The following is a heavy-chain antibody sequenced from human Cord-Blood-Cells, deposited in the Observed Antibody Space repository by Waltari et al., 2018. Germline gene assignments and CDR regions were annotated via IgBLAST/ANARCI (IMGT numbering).Heavy chain of an antibody. CDR1: GYTFTSYD. D-gene: IGHD6-19*01. CDR3: ARRYSSGWYYYYYGMDV. Sequence: QVQLVQSGAEVKKPGASVKVSCKASGYTFTSYDINWVRQATGQGLEWMGWMNPNSGNTGYAQKFQGRVTMTRNTSISTAYMELSSLRSEDTVVYYCARRYSSGWYYYYYGMDVWGQGTTVTVSS. J-gene: IGHJ6*02. V-gene: IGHV1-8*01. CDR2: MNPNSGNT.